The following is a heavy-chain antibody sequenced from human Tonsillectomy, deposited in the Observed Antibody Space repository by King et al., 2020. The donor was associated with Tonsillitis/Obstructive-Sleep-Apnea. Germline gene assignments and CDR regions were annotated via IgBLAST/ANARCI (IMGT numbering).Heavy chain of an antibody. Sequence: VQLVESGGGLLKPGGSLRLSCAASGFSMSNAWVTWVRQTPGKWLEWVGRIKSKINGETTDYAAPVKGRFTISRDDSKDTVYLQMNSLKTEDTAVYYCTTGDYWGHGTLVTVSS. V-gene: IGHV3-15*01. CDR1: GFSMSNAW. J-gene: IGHJ4*01. CDR3: TTGDY. CDR2: IKSKINGETT.